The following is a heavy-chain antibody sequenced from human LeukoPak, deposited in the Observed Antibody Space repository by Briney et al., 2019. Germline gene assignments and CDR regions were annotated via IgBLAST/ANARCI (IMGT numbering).Heavy chain of an antibody. J-gene: IGHJ5*02. CDR1: GGSISSHY. D-gene: IGHD2-2*01. V-gene: IGHV4-59*11. Sequence: SETLSLTCTVSGGSISSHYWSWIRQPPGKGLEWIGYIYYSGSTNYNPSLKSRVTISVDTSKNQFSLKLSSVTAADTAVYYCARVPYCSSTSCYMRYGSDPWGQGTLVTVSS. CDR3: ARVPYCSSTSCYMRYGSDP. CDR2: IYYSGST.